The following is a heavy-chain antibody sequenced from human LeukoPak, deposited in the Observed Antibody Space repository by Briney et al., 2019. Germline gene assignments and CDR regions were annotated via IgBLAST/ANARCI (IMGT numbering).Heavy chain of an antibody. CDR3: ARDGWELTREFDY. CDR1: GYTSTSYS. V-gene: IGHV1-18*01. D-gene: IGHD1-26*01. Sequence: ASVKVSCKASGYTSTSYSMNWVRQAPGQGLEWMGWISAYNGNTNYAQKLQGRVTMTTDTSTSTAYMELRSLRSDDTAVYYCARDGWELTREFDYWGQGTLVTVSS. CDR2: ISAYNGNT. J-gene: IGHJ4*02.